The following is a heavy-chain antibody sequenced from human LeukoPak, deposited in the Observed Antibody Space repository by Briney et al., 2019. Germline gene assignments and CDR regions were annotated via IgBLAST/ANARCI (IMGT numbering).Heavy chain of an antibody. V-gene: IGHV3-66*01. CDR2: IYNGGGT. CDR3: VRNFRYCSDGICSP. J-gene: IGHJ5*02. D-gene: IGHD2-15*01. CDR1: AFNVKDNH. Sequence: GGSLRLSCAASAFNVKDNHMYWVRQAPGKGLEWVSVIYNGGGTDYAASVKGRFTISRDNSQNTVSLQMDSLTVEDTAVYFCVRNFRYCSDGICSPWGQGTLVTVSS.